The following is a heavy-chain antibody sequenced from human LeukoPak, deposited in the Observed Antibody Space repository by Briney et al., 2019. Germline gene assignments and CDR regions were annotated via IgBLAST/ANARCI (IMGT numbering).Heavy chain of an antibody. Sequence: PSQTLSLTCTVSGGSISSGDYYWSWIRQPPGKGLEWIGYIYYSGSTNYNPSLKSRVTISVDTSKNQFSLKLSSVTAADTAVYYCARALPFFATAAGLVAWYFDLWGRGTLVTVSS. CDR3: ARALPFFATAAGLVAWYFDL. V-gene: IGHV4-61*08. J-gene: IGHJ2*01. CDR1: GGSISSGDYY. D-gene: IGHD6-13*01. CDR2: IYYSGST.